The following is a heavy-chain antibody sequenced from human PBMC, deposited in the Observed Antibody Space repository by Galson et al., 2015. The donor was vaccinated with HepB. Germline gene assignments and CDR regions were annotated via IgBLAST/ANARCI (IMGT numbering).Heavy chain of an antibody. CDR2: IKQNGNEK. J-gene: IGHJ4*02. D-gene: IGHD1-26*01. CDR1: GFTFSSYW. V-gene: IGHV3-7*01. Sequence: SLRLSCAASGFTFSSYWMSWVRQAPGKGLEWVADIKQNGNEKCYVDSVRGRFTISRDNAKNSLYLHMNSLRAEDTAVYYCARRTGSYFDVILGRFDCWGQGTLVTVSS. CDR3: ARRTGSYFDVILGRFDC.